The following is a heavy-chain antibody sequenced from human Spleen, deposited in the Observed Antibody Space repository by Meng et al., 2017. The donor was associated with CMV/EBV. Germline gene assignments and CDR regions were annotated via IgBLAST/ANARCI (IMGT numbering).Heavy chain of an antibody. V-gene: IGHV3-13*01. CDR2: IGTVGDT. J-gene: IGHJ4*02. CDR3: ARARSPTHFDY. Sequence: GESLKISCTASGFTFSTYDFHWVSQPTGKGLEWVSSIGTVGDTYSIGSVKGRFIISREDAKNSVYLQMNGLRDGDTGLYYCARARSPTHFDYWGQGPLVTVSS. CDR1: GFTFSTYD.